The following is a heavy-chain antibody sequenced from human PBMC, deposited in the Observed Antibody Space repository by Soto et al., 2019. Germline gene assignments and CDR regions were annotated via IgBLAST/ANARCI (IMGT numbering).Heavy chain of an antibody. CDR3: AKDLEGYCTTTSCYTYFGLDV. D-gene: IGHD2-2*01. J-gene: IGHJ6*02. CDR2: ISYDGSNK. Sequence: PGGSLRLSCAASGFTFSSYVMHWVRQAPGKGLEWVAVISYDGSNKYYADSVKGRFTISRDNSKHTLYLQMYSLRPEDTAVYYCAKDLEGYCTTTSCYTYFGLDVWGQGTTVTVSS. V-gene: IGHV3-30*18. CDR1: GFTFSSYV.